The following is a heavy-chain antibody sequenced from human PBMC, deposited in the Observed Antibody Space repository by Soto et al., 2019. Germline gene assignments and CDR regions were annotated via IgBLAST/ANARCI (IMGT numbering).Heavy chain of an antibody. V-gene: IGHV1-69*06. Sequence: QVQLEQSGAEVKKPGSSVKVSSKAAGGTFSRHATSWVRQAPGQGLEWMGGIIPFFGTANYAQKFQGRVTVTADKSTSTAYMELSSLRSQDTAVYYSARSTPQSGSYVHIFDYWGQGTLVTVPS. D-gene: IGHD1-1*01. J-gene: IGHJ4*02. CDR3: ARSTPQSGSYVHIFDY. CDR2: IIPFFGTA. CDR1: GGTFSRHA.